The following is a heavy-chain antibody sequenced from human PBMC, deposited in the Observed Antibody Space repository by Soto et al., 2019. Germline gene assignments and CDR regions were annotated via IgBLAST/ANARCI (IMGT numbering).Heavy chain of an antibody. Sequence: SETLCLTCAVYGGSFSCYYWSWIRQPPGKGLEWIGEINHSGSTNYNPSLKSRVTISVDTSKNQFSLKLSSVTAADTAVYYCARGRDHPDIVVVPAAKTNPYYFDYWGQGTLVTVSS. D-gene: IGHD2-2*01. CDR1: GGSFSCYY. V-gene: IGHV4-34*01. J-gene: IGHJ4*02. CDR2: INHSGST. CDR3: ARGRDHPDIVVVPAAKTNPYYFDY.